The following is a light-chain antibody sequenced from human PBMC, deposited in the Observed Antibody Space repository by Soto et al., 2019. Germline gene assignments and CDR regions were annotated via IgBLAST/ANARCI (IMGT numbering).Light chain of an antibody. Sequence: QSVLTQPASVSGSPGQSITISCTGNSSDVGGYTYVSWYQQHPGKAPKLIISEVSNRPSGVSHRFSGSKSGNTASLTITGLQAADEADYYCSSYTSSSSLVFGGGTKLTVL. CDR1: SSDVGGYTY. CDR2: EVS. J-gene: IGLJ3*02. V-gene: IGLV2-14*01. CDR3: SSYTSSSSLV.